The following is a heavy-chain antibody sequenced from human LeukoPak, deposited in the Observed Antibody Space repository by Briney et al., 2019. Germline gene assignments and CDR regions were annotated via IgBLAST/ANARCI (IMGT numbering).Heavy chain of an antibody. D-gene: IGHD2/OR15-2a*01. CDR2: IYYTEST. CDR1: GDSISSGTYY. V-gene: IGHV4-39*01. J-gene: IGHJ4*02. Sequence: PSETLSLTCAGSGDSISSGTYYWGWIRQSPGKGLEWIGTIYYTESTYYNPSLKSRVTISVDTSKNQFSLKLSSVTAADTAVYYCARQFLLYYFGFWGQGTLVTVSS. CDR3: ARQFLLYYFGF.